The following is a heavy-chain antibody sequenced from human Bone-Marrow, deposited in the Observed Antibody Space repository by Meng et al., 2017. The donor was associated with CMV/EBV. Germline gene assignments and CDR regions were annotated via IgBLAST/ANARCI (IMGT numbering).Heavy chain of an antibody. J-gene: IGHJ6*02. V-gene: IGHV4-39*01. CDR1: GGSISSSSYY. CDR2: IYYSGST. D-gene: IGHD3-16*01. Sequence: SETLSLTCTVSGGSISSSSYYWGWIRQPPGKGLEWIGSIYYSGSTYYNPSLKSRVTISVDTSKNQFSLKLSSVTAADTAVYYCARHIGGLGYYYGMDVWVQGTTVTVSS. CDR3: ARHIGGLGYYYGMDV.